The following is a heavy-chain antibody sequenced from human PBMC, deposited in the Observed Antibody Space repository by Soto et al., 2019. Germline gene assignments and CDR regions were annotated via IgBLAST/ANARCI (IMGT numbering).Heavy chain of an antibody. D-gene: IGHD3-3*01. J-gene: IGHJ6*02. CDR3: AKDPTNYDFWSGYYGNYYYYGMDV. Sequence: GGSLRLSCAASGFTFSSYGMHWVRQAPGKGLEWVAVISYDGSNKYYADSVKGRFTISRDNSKNTLYLQMNSLRAEDTAVYYRAKDPTNYDFWSGYYGNYYYYGMDVWGQGTTVTVSS. CDR2: ISYDGSNK. V-gene: IGHV3-30*18. CDR1: GFTFSSYG.